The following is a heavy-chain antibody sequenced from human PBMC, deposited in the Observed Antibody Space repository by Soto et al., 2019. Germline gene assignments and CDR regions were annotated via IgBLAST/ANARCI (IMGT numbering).Heavy chain of an antibody. Sequence: SETLSLTCTVSGGSISSSSYYWGWIRQPPGKGLEWIGSIYYSGSTYYNPSLKSRVTISVDTSKNQFSLKLSSVTAADTAVYYCARDSIHAPDYWGQGTLVTSPQ. CDR3: ARDSIHAPDY. CDR2: IYYSGST. J-gene: IGHJ4*02. CDR1: GGSISSSSYY. V-gene: IGHV4-39*07.